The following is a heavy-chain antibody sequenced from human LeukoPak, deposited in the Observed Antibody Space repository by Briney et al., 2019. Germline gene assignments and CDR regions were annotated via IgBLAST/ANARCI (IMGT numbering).Heavy chain of an antibody. CDR1: GFTFSIYW. V-gene: IGHV3-7*01. CDR3: ARAHSSAWGY. Sequence: PGGSLRLSCAASGFTFSIYWMSWVRQAPGKGLEWVANIKEDGSEKYYVDSVKGRFTVSRDNAKNSLYLQINSLTAEDTAAYYCARAHSSAWGYWGQGTLVTVSS. CDR2: IKEDGSEK. J-gene: IGHJ4*02. D-gene: IGHD6-19*01.